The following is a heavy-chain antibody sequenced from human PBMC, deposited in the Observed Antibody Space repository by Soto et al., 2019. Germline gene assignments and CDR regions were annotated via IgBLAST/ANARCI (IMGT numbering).Heavy chain of an antibody. V-gene: IGHV4-31*01. CDR2: IYYTGNT. J-gene: IGHJ5*02. Sequence: QVQLQESGPGLVKPSQTLSLTCTVSGGSISSGGTGSYWTWIRQLPGKGLEWIGYIYYTGNTYYNPSLKSLPTISIATSENQYSLKLTAVTAAATAVYFCASGHDAYKVRSWGQGTLVTVSS. D-gene: IGHD1-1*01. CDR1: GGSISSGGTGSY. CDR3: ASGHDAYKVRS.